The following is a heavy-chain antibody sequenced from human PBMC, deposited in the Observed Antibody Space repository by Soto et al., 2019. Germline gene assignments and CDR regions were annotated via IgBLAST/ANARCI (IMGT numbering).Heavy chain of an antibody. CDR1: GFKFTDYG. Sequence: QVQLVESGGGVVQPGRSLRLSCVASGFKFTDYGLNWVRQTPGKGLEWVAISWFDGSIAYYAESVKGRFTISRDDSRNTVYSHMNSLRGEDTTMYYCARDGARIDSSGKFDYWGQGTQVTVSS. J-gene: IGHJ4*02. CDR2: SWFDGSIA. V-gene: IGHV3-33*01. D-gene: IGHD3-22*01. CDR3: ARDGARIDSSGKFDY.